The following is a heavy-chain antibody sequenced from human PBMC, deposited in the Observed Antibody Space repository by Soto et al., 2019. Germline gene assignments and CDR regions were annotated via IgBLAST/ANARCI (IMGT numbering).Heavy chain of an antibody. J-gene: IGHJ3*02. CDR2: ISGSGAVT. D-gene: IGHD2-2*01. CDR1: GLTFSSYA. CDR3: AKDKGCTSTTCHLNAVDI. Sequence: EVQLLESGGGLVQPGGSLRLSCAASGLTFSSYAMSWVRQAPGKGLEWVSAISGSGAVTYYADSVKGRFTISRDNSKNTLYLQMNSLRAEATAVYYCAKDKGCTSTTCHLNAVDIWGEGTMVTVSS. V-gene: IGHV3-23*01.